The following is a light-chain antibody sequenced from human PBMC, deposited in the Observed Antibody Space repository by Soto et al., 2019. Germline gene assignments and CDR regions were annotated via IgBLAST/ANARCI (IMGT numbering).Light chain of an antibody. CDR3: SLSYSGAQDVV. CDR1: TGAVTSGHY. V-gene: IGLV7-46*01. J-gene: IGLJ2*01. Sequence: QAVVTQEPSLTVSPGGTVTLTCGSSTGAVTSGHYPYWFQQKPGQAPRTLIYDTSNKHSWTPARFSGSLLGGKAALTLSGAQPEDEAGYYCSLSYSGAQDVVFGGGTKVTVL. CDR2: DTS.